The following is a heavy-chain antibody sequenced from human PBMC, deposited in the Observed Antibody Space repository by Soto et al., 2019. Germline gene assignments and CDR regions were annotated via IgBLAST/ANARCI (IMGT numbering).Heavy chain of an antibody. CDR2: IYYSGST. D-gene: IGHD2-2*01. J-gene: IGHJ3*02. CDR1: GGSISSGGYY. V-gene: IGHV4-31*03. CDR3: ARERFECSSTSCYGDAFDS. Sequence: SETLSLTCTVSGGSISSGGYYWSWIRQHPGKGLEWIGYIYYSGSTYYNPSLKSRVTISVDTSKNQFSLKLSSVTAADTAVYYCARERFECSSTSCYGDAFDSWGQGTRVTVAS.